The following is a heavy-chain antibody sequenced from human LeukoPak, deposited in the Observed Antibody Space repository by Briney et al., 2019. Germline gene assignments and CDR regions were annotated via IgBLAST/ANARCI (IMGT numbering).Heavy chain of an antibody. CDR3: ARDVNYAFDY. CDR1: VYSFTRNV. V-gene: IGHV1-18*01. D-gene: IGHD3-16*01. J-gene: IGHJ4*02. Sequence: ASVKVPCKPSVYSFTRNVISWVRQAPGQGLEWVAWISANSGNTNYAQNFQDRVALTTDTSTSTAYMELRSLRSHETAVYYCARDVNYAFDYWGQGTLVTVSS. CDR2: ISANSGNT.